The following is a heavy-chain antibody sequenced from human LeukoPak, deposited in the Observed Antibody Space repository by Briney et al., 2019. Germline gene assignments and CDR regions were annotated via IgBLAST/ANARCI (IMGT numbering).Heavy chain of an antibody. CDR1: GYTFTSYG. CDR2: ISAYNGNT. Sequence: ASVKASCKASGYTFTSYGISWVRQAPGQGLEWMGWISAYNGNTNYAQKLQGRVTMTTDTSTSTAYMELRSLRSDDTAVYYCARDTPSQRVTMVRGVILASSPLDYWGQGTLVTVSS. J-gene: IGHJ4*02. CDR3: ARDTPSQRVTMVRGVILASSPLDY. V-gene: IGHV1-18*01. D-gene: IGHD3-10*01.